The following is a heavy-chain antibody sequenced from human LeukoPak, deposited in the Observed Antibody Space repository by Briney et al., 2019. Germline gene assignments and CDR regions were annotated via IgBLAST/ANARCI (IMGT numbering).Heavy chain of an antibody. CDR3: ARTSGSYLARTFDY. D-gene: IGHD1-26*01. J-gene: IGHJ4*02. Sequence: GGSLRLSCAASGFTFSSYDMHWVRQATGKGLEWVSAIGTAGDTYYPGSVKGRFTISRENAKNSLYLQMNSLRAGDTAAYYCARTSGSYLARTFDYWGQGTLVTVSS. CDR2: IGTAGDT. CDR1: GFTFSSYD. V-gene: IGHV3-13*04.